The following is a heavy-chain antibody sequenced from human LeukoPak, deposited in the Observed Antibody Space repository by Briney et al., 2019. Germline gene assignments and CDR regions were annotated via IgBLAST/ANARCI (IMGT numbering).Heavy chain of an antibody. J-gene: IGHJ5*02. V-gene: IGHV3-30*18. Sequence: GGSLRLSCAASGFTFSRYGMHWVRQAPGKGLEWVAVISYDGSNKYYVDSVKGRFTISRDNSKNTLYLQMNSLRAEDTAVYYCAKGDSSSWYLNWFDPWGQGTLVTVSS. CDR2: ISYDGSNK. D-gene: IGHD6-13*01. CDR3: AKGDSSSWYLNWFDP. CDR1: GFTFSRYG.